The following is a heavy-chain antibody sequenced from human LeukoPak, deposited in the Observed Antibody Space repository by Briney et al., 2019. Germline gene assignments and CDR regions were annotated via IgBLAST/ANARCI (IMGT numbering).Heavy chain of an antibody. J-gene: IGHJ4*02. Sequence: SQTLSLTCTVSGGSLSSGGYYWSWIRQHPGKGLEWIGYIYYSGSTYYNPSLKSRVTISVDTSKNQFSLKLSSVTAADTAVYYCARDNPAYPYYFDYWGQGTLVTVSS. D-gene: IGHD3-16*01. CDR1: GGSLSSGGYY. CDR2: IYYSGST. V-gene: IGHV4-31*03. CDR3: ARDNPAYPYYFDY.